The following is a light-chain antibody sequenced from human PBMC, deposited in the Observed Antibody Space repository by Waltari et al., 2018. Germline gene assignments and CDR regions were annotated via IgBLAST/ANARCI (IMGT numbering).Light chain of an antibody. J-gene: IGKJ1*01. V-gene: IGKV3-20*01. CDR3: QQFGTSPPSWT. CDR1: QSVSNNF. Sequence: EIVLTQSPGTLSLSPGERATLSCRASQSVSNNFLAWYQQKPGQAPRLLSYRKSSSATGIPDRFSGSGSGTDFNLTITRLEPEDFAVYYCQQFGTSPPSWTFGQGTKVEIK. CDR2: RKS.